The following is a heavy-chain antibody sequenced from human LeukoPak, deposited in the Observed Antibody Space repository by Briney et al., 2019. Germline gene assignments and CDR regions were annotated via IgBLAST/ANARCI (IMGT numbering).Heavy chain of an antibody. CDR1: GFTFSAYG. V-gene: IGHV3-30*03. Sequence: GGSLRLSCAASGFTFSAYGMHWVRQAPGKGLEWVAIISYDGSNKDYADSVKGRFTISRDNSKNTVYLQMNSLRAEETAVYYCARRNWNADYFDFWGQGTLVTVSS. D-gene: IGHD1-20*01. J-gene: IGHJ4*02. CDR2: ISYDGSNK. CDR3: ARRNWNADYFDF.